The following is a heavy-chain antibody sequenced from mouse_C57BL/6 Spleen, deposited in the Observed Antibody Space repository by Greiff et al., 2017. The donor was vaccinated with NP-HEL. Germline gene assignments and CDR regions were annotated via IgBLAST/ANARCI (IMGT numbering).Heavy chain of an antibody. CDR3: ARGDYYGSRRGRLFDY. CDR2: IDPSDSYT. Sequence: QVQLQQPGAELVMPGASVKLSCKASGYTFTSYWMHWVKQRPGQGLEWIGEIDPSDSYTNYNQKFKGKSTLTVDKSSSTAYMQLSSLTSEDSAVYYGARGDYYGSRRGRLFDYWGQGTTLTVSS. CDR1: GYTFTSYW. V-gene: IGHV1-69*01. J-gene: IGHJ2*01. D-gene: IGHD1-1*01.